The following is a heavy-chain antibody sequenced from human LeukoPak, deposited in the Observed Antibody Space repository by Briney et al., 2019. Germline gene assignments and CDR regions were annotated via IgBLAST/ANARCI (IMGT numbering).Heavy chain of an antibody. V-gene: IGHV4-30-4*01. D-gene: IGHD3-22*01. CDR3: ARETYYHDSSGYYFYYFDY. Sequence: PSETLSLTCTVSGGSISSGDYYWSWIRQPPGKGLEWIGYIYYSGSTYYNPSLKSRVTMSVDTSKNQFSLKLSSVTAADTAVYYCARETYYHDSSGYYFYYFDYWGQGTLVTVSS. CDR1: GGSISSGDYY. J-gene: IGHJ4*02. CDR2: IYYSGST.